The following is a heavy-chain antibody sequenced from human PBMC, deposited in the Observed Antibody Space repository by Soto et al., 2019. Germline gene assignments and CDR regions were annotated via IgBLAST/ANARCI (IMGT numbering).Heavy chain of an antibody. CDR3: ARGDATKIVVTTYYGLDV. CDR1: GGSFSNYG. CDR2: IIPVFGTP. Sequence: QVQAVQSGAEVKKPGSSVKVSCKASGGSFSNYGISWVRQAPGQGLEWMGGIIPVFGTPHYAQKFQDRVTITADESPSTVYMEVSSLTSEDTAVYYCARGDATKIVVTTYYGLDVWGQGTTVTVSS. J-gene: IGHJ6*02. D-gene: IGHD3-22*01. V-gene: IGHV1-69*12.